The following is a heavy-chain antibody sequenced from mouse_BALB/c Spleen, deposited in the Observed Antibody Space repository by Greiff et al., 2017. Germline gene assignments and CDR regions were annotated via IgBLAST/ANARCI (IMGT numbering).Heavy chain of an antibody. D-gene: IGHD2-1*01. CDR2: ISSGGST. V-gene: IGHV5-6-5*01. CDR1: GFTFSSYA. CDR3: ARGPYGNYDAMDY. J-gene: IGHJ4*01. Sequence: DVMLVESGGGLVKPGGSLKLSCAASGFTFSSYAMSWVRQTPEKRLEWVASISSGGSTYYPDSVKGRFTISRDNARNILYLQMSSLRSEDTAMYYCARGPYGNYDAMDYWGQGTSVTVSS.